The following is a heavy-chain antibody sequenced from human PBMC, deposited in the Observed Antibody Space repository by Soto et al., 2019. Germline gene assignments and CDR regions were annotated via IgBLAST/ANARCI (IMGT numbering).Heavy chain of an antibody. Sequence: EVQLVESGGGLVQPGGSLRLSCAASGFTFTSYWMTWVRQAPGKGLEWVANITQDGGEKYYVVSVKGRFTISRDNADNSLYLQLDSLRAEDAAVYYCARGAFPTRGTYPLDYWGHGTLVNVSS. J-gene: IGHJ4*01. CDR1: GFTFTSYW. CDR3: ARGAFPTRGTYPLDY. CDR2: ITQDGGEK. D-gene: IGHD3-16*02. V-gene: IGHV3-7*04.